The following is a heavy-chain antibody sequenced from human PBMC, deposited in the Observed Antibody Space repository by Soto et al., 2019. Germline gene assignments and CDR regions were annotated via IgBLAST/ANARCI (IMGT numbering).Heavy chain of an antibody. Sequence: PSETLSLTCTVSGASISSYYWSWIRQPPGKGLEWIGHIYYSGSTNYNPSLKSRVTISVDTSKNQFSLKLSSVTAADTAVYYCARGARSDYDAFDIWGQGTMVTVSS. J-gene: IGHJ3*02. CDR1: GASISSYY. CDR2: IYYSGST. D-gene: IGHD1-26*01. V-gene: IGHV4-59*01. CDR3: ARGARSDYDAFDI.